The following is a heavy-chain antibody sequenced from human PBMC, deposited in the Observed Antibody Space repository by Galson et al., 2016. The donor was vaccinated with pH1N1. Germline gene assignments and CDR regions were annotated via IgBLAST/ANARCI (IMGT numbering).Heavy chain of an antibody. V-gene: IGHV5-51*01. CDR2: IYPGDSDT. CDR1: GYSFKSYW. CDR3: ARRGINGTDF. Sequence: QSGAEVKKSGESLKISCKGSGYSFKSYWIAWVRQMPGKGLEWMGIIYPGDSDTRYSPSFLGQVIMSADKSISTAFLQWSSLNASDTAMHYCARRGINGTDFWGQGTLVTVSS. J-gene: IGHJ4*02. D-gene: IGHD1/OR15-1a*01.